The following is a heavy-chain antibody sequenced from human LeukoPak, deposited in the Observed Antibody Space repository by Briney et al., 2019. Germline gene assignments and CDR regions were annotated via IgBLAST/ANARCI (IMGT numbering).Heavy chain of an antibody. CDR3: ARDRYYYDSSGYYYFDC. CDR1: GGSISSYY. D-gene: IGHD3-22*01. V-gene: IGHV4-4*07. Sequence: SETLSLTCTVSGGSISSYYWSWIRQPAGKGLEWIGRIYTSGSTNYNPSLKSRVTMSVDTSKNQFSLKLSSVTAADTAVYYCARDRYYYDSSGYYYFDCWGQGTLVTVSS. J-gene: IGHJ4*02. CDR2: IYTSGST.